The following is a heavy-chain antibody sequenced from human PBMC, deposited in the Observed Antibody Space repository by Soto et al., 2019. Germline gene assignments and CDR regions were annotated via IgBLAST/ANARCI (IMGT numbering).Heavy chain of an antibody. J-gene: IGHJ6*03. CDR1: GFTFSSYA. D-gene: IGHD1-26*01. CDR3: ARVAYSGSYWYYYYYMDV. V-gene: IGHV3-23*01. Sequence: GGSLRLSCAASGFTFSSYAMSWVRQAPGKGLEWVSAISGSGGSTYYADSVKGRFTISRDNAKNSLYLQMNSLRDEDTAVYYCARVAYSGSYWYYYYYMDVWGKGTTVTVSS. CDR2: ISGSGGST.